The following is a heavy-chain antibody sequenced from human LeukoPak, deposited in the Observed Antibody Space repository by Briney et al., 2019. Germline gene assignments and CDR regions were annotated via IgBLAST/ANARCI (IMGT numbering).Heavy chain of an antibody. V-gene: IGHV4-59*08. CDR2: IYSSGST. CDR1: GGSISSYY. CDR3: ARQGSGGRAFDI. D-gene: IGHD1-26*01. Sequence: PSETLSLTCIVSGGSISSYYWSWIRQPPGKGLEWIGYIYSSGSTNSNPSLKSRVTISVDTSKSQFSLKMTSVTAADTAVYYCARQGSGGRAFDIWGQATMVTVSS. J-gene: IGHJ3*02.